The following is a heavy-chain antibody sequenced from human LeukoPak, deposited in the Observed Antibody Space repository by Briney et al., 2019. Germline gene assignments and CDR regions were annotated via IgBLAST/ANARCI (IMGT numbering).Heavy chain of an antibody. D-gene: IGHD1-26*01. Sequence: GGSLRLSCAASGFTFSTSAMNWVRQAPGKGLEWVSAISTSGASAYYADSVKGRFSISRDNSRNTLYLQMNSLRAEDTAVFYCARAIVGATTRSFDYWGQGTLVTVSS. V-gene: IGHV3-23*01. CDR3: ARAIVGATTRSFDY. J-gene: IGHJ4*02. CDR1: GFTFSTSA. CDR2: ISTSGASA.